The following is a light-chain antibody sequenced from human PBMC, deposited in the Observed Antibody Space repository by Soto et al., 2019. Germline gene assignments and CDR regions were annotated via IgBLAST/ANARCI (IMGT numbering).Light chain of an antibody. CDR3: QQYKSYST. CDR1: QSLNTR. J-gene: IGKJ1*01. V-gene: IGKV1-5*01. Sequence: DIQLTQSPSTLSASVGDRVTLTCRASQSLNTRLAWYQQRPGKAPKLLIYDASTLESGVPSRFSGGGSGTEFILTINNLQPDDLATYICQQYKSYSTFGRGTKVDIK. CDR2: DAS.